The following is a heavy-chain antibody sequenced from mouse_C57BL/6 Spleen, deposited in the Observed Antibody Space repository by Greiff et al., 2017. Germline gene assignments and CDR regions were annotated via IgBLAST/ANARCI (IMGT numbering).Heavy chain of an antibody. J-gene: IGHJ2*01. CDR3: SRGVKYSGSRFDY. CDR2: IYPGNSDT. D-gene: IGHD1-1*01. Sequence: VQLKESGTVLARPGASVKMSCKTSGYTFTSYWMHWVKQRPGQGLEWIGAIYPGNSDTSYNQKFKGKAKLTAVTSASTAYMELSSLTNENSAVYYCSRGVKYSGSRFDYWGQGTTLTVSS. CDR1: GYTFTSYW. V-gene: IGHV1-5*01.